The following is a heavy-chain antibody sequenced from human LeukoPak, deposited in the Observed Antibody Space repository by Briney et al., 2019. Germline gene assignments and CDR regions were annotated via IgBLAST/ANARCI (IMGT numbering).Heavy chain of an antibody. V-gene: IGHV4-30-2*01. CDR2: IYHRGSN. CDR3: ARGIMIRSGEIIVHNHFFDY. CDR1: GGSISSGDSS. J-gene: IGHJ4*02. Sequence: SEALSLTCSLSGGSISSGDSSWSWLRQPPGKGLEWIGSIYHRGSNDYNPSLESRVSISVDRSTNQFSLKMDSVTAADTAVYYCARGIMIRSGEIIVHNHFFDYWGQGSPVTVSS. D-gene: IGHD3-16*02.